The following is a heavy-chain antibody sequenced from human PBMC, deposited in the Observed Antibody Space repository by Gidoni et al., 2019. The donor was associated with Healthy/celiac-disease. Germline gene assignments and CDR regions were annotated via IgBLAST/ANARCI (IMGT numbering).Heavy chain of an antibody. Sequence: QITLKESGPTLVKPTQTLTLTCTFSGFSLSTSGVGVGWIRQPPGKALEWLAIIYWADDKRYSPSLTSSLTITKDTSKNQVVLTMTNMDPVDTATYYCAHRLDDFWSGPMDVWGQGTTVTVSS. J-gene: IGHJ6*02. V-gene: IGHV2-5*02. CDR1: GFSLSTSGVG. CDR3: AHRLDDFWSGPMDV. CDR2: IYWADDK. D-gene: IGHD3-3*01.